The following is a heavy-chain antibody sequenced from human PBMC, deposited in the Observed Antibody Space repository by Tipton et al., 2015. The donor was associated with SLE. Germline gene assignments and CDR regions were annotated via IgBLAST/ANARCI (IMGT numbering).Heavy chain of an antibody. CDR1: GFTFSSYA. V-gene: IGHV3-23*01. D-gene: IGHD4-17*01. J-gene: IGHJ6*02. CDR2: ISGSGGST. Sequence: SLRLSCAASGFTFSSYAMSWVRQAPGKGLEWVSAISGSGGSTYYADSVKGRFTISRDNSKNTLYLQMNSLRAEDTAVYYCANSPGTTVKTGYYYYYGMDVWGQGTTVTVSS. CDR3: ANSPGTTVKTGYYYYYGMDV.